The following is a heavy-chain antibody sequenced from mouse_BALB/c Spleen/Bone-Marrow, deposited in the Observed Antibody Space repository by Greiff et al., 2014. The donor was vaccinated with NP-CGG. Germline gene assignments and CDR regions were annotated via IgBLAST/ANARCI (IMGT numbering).Heavy chain of an antibody. V-gene: IGHV3-8*02. J-gene: IGHJ1*01. D-gene: IGHD1-1*01. Sequence: VQLQQSGPSLVKPSQTLSLTCSVPGDSITSGYWNWIRKFPGNKLEYMGYISYSGSTYYNPSLKSRISITRDTSKNQYYLQLNSVTTEDTATYYCARYYYGSSYWYFDVWGAGTTVTVSS. CDR1: GDSITSGY. CDR2: ISYSGST. CDR3: ARYYYGSSYWYFDV.